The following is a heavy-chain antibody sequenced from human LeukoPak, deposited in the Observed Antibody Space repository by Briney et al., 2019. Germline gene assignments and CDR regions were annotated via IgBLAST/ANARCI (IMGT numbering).Heavy chain of an antibody. Sequence: GGSLRLSCAASGFTFSSYRMSWVRQAPGKGLEWVANIKQDGSEKYYVDSVKGRFTISRDNAKNSLYLQMNSLRAEDTAVYYCARDLYNRRADYWGQGTLVTVSS. CDR2: IKQDGSEK. CDR3: ARDLYNRRADY. D-gene: IGHD1-1*01. CDR1: GFTFSSYR. J-gene: IGHJ4*02. V-gene: IGHV3-7*01.